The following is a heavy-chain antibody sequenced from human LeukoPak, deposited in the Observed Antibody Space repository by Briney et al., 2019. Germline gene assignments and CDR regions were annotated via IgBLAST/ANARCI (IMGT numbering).Heavy chain of an antibody. Sequence: GGSLRLSCAASGFTVSSNYMSWVRQAPGKGLEWVSVIYSGGSTYYADSVKGRFTISRDNSKNTLYLQMNSLRAEDTAVYYCASQYYYGSGSYYRTYYYYGMDVWGKGTTVTVSS. D-gene: IGHD3-10*01. CDR1: GFTVSSNY. CDR2: IYSGGST. J-gene: IGHJ6*04. V-gene: IGHV3-53*01. CDR3: ASQYYYGSGSYYRTYYYYGMDV.